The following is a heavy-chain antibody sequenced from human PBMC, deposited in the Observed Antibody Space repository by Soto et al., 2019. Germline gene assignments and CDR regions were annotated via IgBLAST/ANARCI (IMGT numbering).Heavy chain of an antibody. J-gene: IGHJ4*02. CDR1: GGSISSGDDY. D-gene: IGHD5-18*01. CDR2: IYYSRST. Sequence: QVQLQEAGPGLVKPSQTLSLTCTVSGGSISSGDDYWSWIRQPPGKGLEWIGYIYYSRSTYDNPSLNSRVTIPVNTSQNPLALKLSSVTAADTAVYYCARSGYSYGSGYWGQGNLVTVSS. CDR3: ARSGYSYGSGY. V-gene: IGHV4-30-4*01.